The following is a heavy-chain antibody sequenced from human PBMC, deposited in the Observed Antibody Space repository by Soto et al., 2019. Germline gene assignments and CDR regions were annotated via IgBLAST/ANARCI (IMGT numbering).Heavy chain of an antibody. CDR3: AREWYSSGWYEGHAFDY. V-gene: IGHV1-2*02. CDR2: INPNSGGT. CDR1: GYTFTGYY. Sequence: RASVKVSCKASGYTFTGYYMHWVRQAPGQGLEWMGWINPNSGGTNYAQKFQGRVTMTRDTSISTAYMELSRLRSDDTAVYYCAREWYSSGWYEGHAFDYWGQGTLVTVSS. D-gene: IGHD6-19*01. J-gene: IGHJ4*02.